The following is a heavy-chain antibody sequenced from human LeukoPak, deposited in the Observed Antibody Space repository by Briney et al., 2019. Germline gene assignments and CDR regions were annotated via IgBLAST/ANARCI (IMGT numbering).Heavy chain of an antibody. J-gene: IGHJ6*02. D-gene: IGHD3-10*01. Sequence: PGGSLRLSCAASGFTFSSYGMHWVRQAPGKGLEWVAVVSFDGSNKYYADSVKGRFTITRDNSKNTLYLQMNSLRAEDTAVYYRAKYSSGLWFGELLNYYYYGMDVWGQGTTVTVS. CDR1: GFTFSSYG. V-gene: IGHV3-30*18. CDR3: AKYSSGLWFGELLNYYYYGMDV. CDR2: VSFDGSNK.